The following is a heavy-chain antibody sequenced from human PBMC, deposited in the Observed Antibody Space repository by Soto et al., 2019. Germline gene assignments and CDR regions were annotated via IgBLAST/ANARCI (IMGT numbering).Heavy chain of an antibody. CDR3: ETGGHNDGYNFYHGMDV. CDR1: GGIFTNNA. CDR2: VIPLFDTA. V-gene: IGHV1-69*01. Sequence: QVQVVQSGAEVKKPGSSVKVSCKVSGGIFTNNAISWVRQAPGQGLEWLGGVIPLFDTAYYAQIFLGRLRIAEDGATTTAYMALSCLTSADTAVYFCETGGHNDGYNFYHGMDVWGQGTTVTVS. J-gene: IGHJ6*02. D-gene: IGHD5-18*01.